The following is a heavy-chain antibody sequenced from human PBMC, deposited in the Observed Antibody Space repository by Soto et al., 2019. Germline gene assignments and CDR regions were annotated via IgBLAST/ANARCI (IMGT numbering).Heavy chain of an antibody. CDR2: ISHDGSNK. CDR3: ARDHGPYGSGSYFY. J-gene: IGHJ4*02. V-gene: IGHV3-30-3*01. CDR1: GFTFSNYA. D-gene: IGHD3-10*01. Sequence: GGALRLSCAASGFTFSNYAMHWVRQSPGKGLEWVTVISHDGSNKYYADSVKGRFTISRDNSRNTVYLQMNSLRPEDTAVYYCARDHGPYGSGSYFYWGQGTLVTVSS.